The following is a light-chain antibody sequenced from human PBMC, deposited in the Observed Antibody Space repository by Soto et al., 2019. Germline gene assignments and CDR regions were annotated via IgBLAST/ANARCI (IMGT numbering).Light chain of an antibody. CDR1: QSVSSN. Sequence: EIVMTQSPATLSVSPGERATLSCRASQSVSSNVAWYQQKPGQAPRLLIYGASTRATGIPARFSGSGSGTEFTLTISSLQSEDFAVYYCQQYNNWPGKAFGQGTKVEIK. J-gene: IGKJ1*01. CDR3: QQYNNWPGKA. CDR2: GAS. V-gene: IGKV3-15*01.